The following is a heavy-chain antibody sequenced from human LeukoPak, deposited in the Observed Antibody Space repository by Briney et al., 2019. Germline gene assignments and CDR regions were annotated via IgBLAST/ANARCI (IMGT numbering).Heavy chain of an antibody. V-gene: IGHV4-39*07. CDR2: IYNSGST. Sequence: SGTLSLTCTVSGGSISSTSYYWGWIRQPLGKGLEWIGSIYNSGSTYYNPSLKSRVTISVDTSKNQFSLKLSSVTAADTAVYYCARDGGTFDYWGQGTLVTVSS. J-gene: IGHJ4*02. CDR3: ARDGGTFDY. CDR1: GGSISSTSYY. D-gene: IGHD3-16*01.